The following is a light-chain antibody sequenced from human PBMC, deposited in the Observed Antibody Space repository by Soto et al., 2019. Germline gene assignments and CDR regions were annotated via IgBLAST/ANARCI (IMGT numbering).Light chain of an antibody. Sequence: ELVLTQSPGTLSVSPGDSAPLSCRASQSIRRNVAWYQQKPGQAHSLLIYGASRRATGIPDRCSGRGSGTDCTRTISRLEPEDVAVYYCQQYESSPITFGQGTRLEIK. CDR2: GAS. CDR1: QSIRRN. CDR3: QQYESSPIT. V-gene: IGKV3-20*01. J-gene: IGKJ5*01.